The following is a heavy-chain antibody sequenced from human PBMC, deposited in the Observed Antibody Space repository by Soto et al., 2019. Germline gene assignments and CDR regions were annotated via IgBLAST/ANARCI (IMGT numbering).Heavy chain of an antibody. CDR3: ARDAPQSYGDNAHYYYGMDV. V-gene: IGHV1-18*01. Sequence: ASVKVSCKASGYTFTSYGISWVRQAPGQGLEWMGWISAYNGNTNYAQKLQGRVTMTTDTSTSTAYMELRSLRSDDTAEYYCARDAPQSYGDNAHYYYGMDVWGKGTKVT. J-gene: IGHJ6*04. CDR1: GYTFTSYG. CDR2: ISAYNGNT. D-gene: IGHD4-17*01.